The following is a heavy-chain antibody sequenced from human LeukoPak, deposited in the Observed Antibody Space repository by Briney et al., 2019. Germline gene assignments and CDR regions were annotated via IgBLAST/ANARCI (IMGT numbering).Heavy chain of an antibody. V-gene: IGHV1-2*02. CDR1: GYTFTVYS. Sequence: ASVKVSCKASGYTFTVYSMHWVRQAPGQGLEWMGWITPNSGGTNYAQKFQGRVTMTRDTSISTAYMDLTRLISDDTAVYYCARGLDSRIAVAGAEYYFDYWGQGTLVTVSS. J-gene: IGHJ4*02. CDR3: ARGLDSRIAVAGAEYYFDY. CDR2: ITPNSGGT. D-gene: IGHD6-19*01.